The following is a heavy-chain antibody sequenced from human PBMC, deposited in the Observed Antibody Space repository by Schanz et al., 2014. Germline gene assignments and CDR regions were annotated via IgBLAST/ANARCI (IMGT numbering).Heavy chain of an antibody. J-gene: IGHJ4*02. D-gene: IGHD6-13*01. CDR2: ISSRGTTI. Sequence: QVQLEESRGGLVTPGGSLRLSCAASGFTFSDYYMSWIRQAPGKGLECISYISSRGTTIYYADSVKGRFTISRDNAKSSLFLQMNSLRAEDTAVYYCVREVGAAAGLAWGLDYWGRGTLVTVSS. V-gene: IGHV3-11*04. CDR3: VREVGAAAGLAWGLDY. CDR1: GFTFSDYY.